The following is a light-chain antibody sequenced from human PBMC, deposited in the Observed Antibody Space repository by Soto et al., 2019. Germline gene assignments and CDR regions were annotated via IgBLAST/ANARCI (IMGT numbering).Light chain of an antibody. Sequence: LTQPASVSGSPGQSIAISCTGTSSDVGGYNYVSWYQQHPGKAPKLMIYDVSSRPSGVSNRFSGSKSGNTASLTISGLQAGDEADYYCSSYTSSTTEVFGTGTKVTVL. CDR1: SSDVGGYNY. CDR2: DVS. CDR3: SSYTSSTTEV. J-gene: IGLJ1*01. V-gene: IGLV2-14*03.